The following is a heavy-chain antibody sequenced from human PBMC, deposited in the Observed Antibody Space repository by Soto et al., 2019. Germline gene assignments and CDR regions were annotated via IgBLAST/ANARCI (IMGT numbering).Heavy chain of an antibody. CDR3: AGGDPPLGG. J-gene: IGHJ6*02. CDR1: GYTFTSYA. CDR2: INAGNGNT. D-gene: IGHD3-16*01. V-gene: IGHV1-3*01. Sequence: QVQLVQSGAEVKKPGASVKVSCKASGYTFTSYAMHWVRQAPGQRLEWMGWINAGNGNTKYSQKFQGRVTITRDTSASTAYIELSSLSSEGTAEFYCAGGDPPLGGWHQGTTVTVPS.